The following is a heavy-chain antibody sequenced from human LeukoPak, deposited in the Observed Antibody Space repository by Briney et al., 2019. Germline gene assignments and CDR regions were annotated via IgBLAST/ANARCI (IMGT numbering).Heavy chain of an antibody. Sequence: QPGGSLRLSCAASGFTFSSYWMSWVRQAPGKGLEWVANIKQDGSEKYYVDPVEGRFTISRDNAKNSLYLQMNSLRAEDTALYYCARDHFGQNDWYFDLWGRGTLVTVSS. D-gene: IGHD3-10*01. CDR2: IKQDGSEK. V-gene: IGHV3-7*05. CDR1: GFTFSSYW. CDR3: ARDHFGQNDWYFDL. J-gene: IGHJ2*01.